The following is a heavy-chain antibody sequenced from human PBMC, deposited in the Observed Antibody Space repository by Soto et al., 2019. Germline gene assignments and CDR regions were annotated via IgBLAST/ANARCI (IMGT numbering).Heavy chain of an antibody. CDR3: AREEAYDFWSGYLIGSPSIRMDV. D-gene: IGHD3-3*01. CDR1: GYTFTSYG. CDR2: ISAYNGNT. V-gene: IGHV1-18*01. J-gene: IGHJ6*02. Sequence: ASVKVSCKASGYTFTSYGISWVRQAPGQGLEWMGWISAYNGNTNYAQKLQGRVTMTTDTSTSTAYMELRSLRSDDTAVYYCAREEAYDFWSGYLIGSPSIRMDVWGQGTTVTVSS.